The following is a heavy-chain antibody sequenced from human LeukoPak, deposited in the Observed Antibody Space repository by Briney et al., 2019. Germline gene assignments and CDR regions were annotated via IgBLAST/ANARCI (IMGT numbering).Heavy chain of an antibody. Sequence: ASVKVSCKASGYTFTGYYMHWVRQAPGQGLEWLGLINPSGSSTLYAQKFQGRVTMTRDMSTTTDYMELSSLRSEDTAVYYCARDNSVGDIAWWFDPWGQGTLVTVSS. CDR2: INPSGSST. CDR3: ARDNSVGDIAWWFDP. CDR1: GYTFTGYY. J-gene: IGHJ5*02. V-gene: IGHV1-46*01. D-gene: IGHD3-16*02.